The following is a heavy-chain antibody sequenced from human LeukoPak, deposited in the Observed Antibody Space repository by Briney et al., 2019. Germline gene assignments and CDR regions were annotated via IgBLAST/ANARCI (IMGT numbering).Heavy chain of an antibody. J-gene: IGHJ4*02. CDR3: ARDRGGYGGNSGYYFDY. CDR2: INPSGGST. D-gene: IGHD4-23*01. V-gene: IGHV1-46*01. Sequence: ASVKVSCKASGYTFTSYYMHWVRQAPGQGLEWMGIINPSGGSTSYAQKFQGRVTMTRDTSTSTVYMELSSLRSEDTAVYYCARDRGGYGGNSGYYFDYWGQGTLVTVSS. CDR1: GYTFTSYY.